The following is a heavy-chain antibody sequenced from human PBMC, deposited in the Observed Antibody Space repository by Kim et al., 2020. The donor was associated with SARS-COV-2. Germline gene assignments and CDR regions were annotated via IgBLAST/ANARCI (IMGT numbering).Heavy chain of an antibody. CDR1: GFTFSTYG. D-gene: IGHD3-3*01. CDR3: ARDHMAYDFWRGYQPTGGMDV. J-gene: IGHJ6*02. Sequence: GGSLRLSCAASGFTFSTYGMHWVRQAPGKGLEGVAVIWYDGSNKYYADSVKGRFTISRDNSKNTLYLQMNSLRAEDTAVYYCARDHMAYDFWRGYQPTGGMDVWGQATTVTVSS. V-gene: IGHV3-33*08. CDR2: IWYDGSNK.